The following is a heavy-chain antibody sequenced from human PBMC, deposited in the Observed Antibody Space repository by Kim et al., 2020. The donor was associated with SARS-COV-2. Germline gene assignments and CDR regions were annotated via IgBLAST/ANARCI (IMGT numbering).Heavy chain of an antibody. CDR3: TTLLSFDY. Sequence: GGTTDYAAPVKGRFTISRDDSKHTLYLQMNSLKTEDTAVYYCTTLLSFDYWGQGTLVTVSS. D-gene: IGHD3-3*01. V-gene: IGHV3-15*05. CDR2: GGTT. J-gene: IGHJ4*02.